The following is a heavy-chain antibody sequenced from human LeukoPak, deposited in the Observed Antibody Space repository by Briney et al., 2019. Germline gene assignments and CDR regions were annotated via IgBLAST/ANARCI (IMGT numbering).Heavy chain of an antibody. CDR3: ANPKALGYCSSTSCQRGLY. Sequence: PGGSLRLSCEASGFTVSSNYMTWVRQSPGRGLERVSVIYSGGSTHYADSVKGRFTISRDNSKNTLYLQMNSLRAEDTAVYYCANPKALGYCSSTSCQRGLYWGQGTLVTVSS. V-gene: IGHV3-53*01. CDR1: GFTVSSNY. D-gene: IGHD2-2*01. J-gene: IGHJ4*02. CDR2: IYSGGST.